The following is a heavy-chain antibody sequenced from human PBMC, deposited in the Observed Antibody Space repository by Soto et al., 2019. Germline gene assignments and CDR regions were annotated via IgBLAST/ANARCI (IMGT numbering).Heavy chain of an antibody. D-gene: IGHD3-22*01. V-gene: IGHV3-30*18. CDR1: GFTFDDFG. CDR3: AKEMFQRTVLDSSSPWGDY. Sequence: QVQLVESGGGVVQPGTSLKLSCAASGFTFDDFGFHWVRQAPGKGLEWVATLSYDGSHEYYADSVKGRFTISRDNSKIALYLQSLTLQTAYTAMCSCAKEMFQRTVLDSSSPWGDYWGQGTLVTVSS. J-gene: IGHJ4*02. CDR2: LSYDGSHE.